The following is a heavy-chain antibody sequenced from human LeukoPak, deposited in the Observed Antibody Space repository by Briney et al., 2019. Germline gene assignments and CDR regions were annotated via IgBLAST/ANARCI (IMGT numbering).Heavy chain of an antibody. V-gene: IGHV3-33*01. Sequence: GRSLRLSCAASGFTFSSYGMHWVRQAPGKGLEWVAVIWYDGSNKYYADSVKGRFTISRDNSKNTLYLQKNSLRAEDTAVYYCARDSCSSTSCYGGYSFDYWGQGTLVTVSS. CDR2: IWYDGSNK. CDR3: ARDSCSSTSCYGGYSFDY. D-gene: IGHD2-2*01. J-gene: IGHJ4*02. CDR1: GFTFSSYG.